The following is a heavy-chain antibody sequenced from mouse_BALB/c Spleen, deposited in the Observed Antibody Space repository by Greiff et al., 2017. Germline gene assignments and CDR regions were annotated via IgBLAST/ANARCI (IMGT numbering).Heavy chain of an antibody. V-gene: IGHV14-1*02. CDR2: IDPENGNT. CDR1: GFNIKDYY. Sequence: VQLQQSGAELVRPGALVKLSCKASGFNIKDYYMHWVKQRPEQGLAWLGWIDPENGNTIYDPKFQGKASITADTSSNTAYLQLSSLTSEDTAVYYCARSNWDYWGQGTTLTVSS. D-gene: IGHD4-1*01. J-gene: IGHJ2*01. CDR3: ARSNWDY.